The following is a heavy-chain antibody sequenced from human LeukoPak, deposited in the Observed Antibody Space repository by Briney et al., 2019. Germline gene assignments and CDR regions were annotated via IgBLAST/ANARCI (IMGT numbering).Heavy chain of an antibody. V-gene: IGHV3-23*01. Sequence: AGSLRLSCAASGFTFSSYAMSWVRLAPGKGLEWVSAISGSGGSTYYADSVKGRFTISRDNSKNTLYLQMNSLRAEDTAVYYCAKGSYDFWSGLDYWGQGTLVTVSS. D-gene: IGHD3-3*01. CDR2: ISGSGGST. CDR3: AKGSYDFWSGLDY. CDR1: GFTFSSYA. J-gene: IGHJ4*02.